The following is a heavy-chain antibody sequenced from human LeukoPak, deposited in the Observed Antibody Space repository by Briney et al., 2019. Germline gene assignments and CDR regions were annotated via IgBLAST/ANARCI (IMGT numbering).Heavy chain of an antibody. CDR1: GFTFSSYA. CDR3: ARGGDCGGDCADYYFDY. J-gene: IGHJ4*02. CDR2: ISYDGSNK. V-gene: IGHV3-30-3*01. D-gene: IGHD2-21*02. Sequence: PGGSLRLCCAASGFTFSSYAMHWVRQATGKGLEWVAVISYDGSNKYYADSVKGRFTISRDNSKNTLYLQMNSLRAEDTAVYYCARGGDCGGDCADYYFDYWGQGTLVTVSS.